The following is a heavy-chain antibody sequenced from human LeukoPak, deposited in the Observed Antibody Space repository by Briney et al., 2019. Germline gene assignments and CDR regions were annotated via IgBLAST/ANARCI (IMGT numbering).Heavy chain of an antibody. D-gene: IGHD5-24*01. V-gene: IGHV1-46*01. CDR2: INSSAGST. J-gene: IGHJ4*02. CDR1: GYTFTTYY. Sequence: ASVKLSCKASGYTFTTYYMHWVRQAPGQGLDWRGVINSSAGSTTYAQKFQGRLTMTRDTSTSTVYMELSSLRSDDTAMYYCARDRLLGDGYNDYFDYWGQGTLVTVSS. CDR3: ARDRLLGDGYNDYFDY.